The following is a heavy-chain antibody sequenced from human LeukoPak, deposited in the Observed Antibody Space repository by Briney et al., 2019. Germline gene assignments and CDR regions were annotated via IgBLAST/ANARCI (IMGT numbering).Heavy chain of an antibody. D-gene: IGHD6-6*01. CDR2: IYHSGST. CDR1: GGSISSGGYS. Sequence: SETLSLTCAVSGGSISSGGYSWGWIRQPPGKGLEWIGYIYHSGSTYYNPSLKSRVTISVDRSKNQFSLKLSSVTAADTAVYYCARARIEYSSSSATRLTYFQHWGQGTLVTVSS. CDR3: ARARIEYSSSSATRLTYFQH. J-gene: IGHJ1*01. V-gene: IGHV4-30-2*01.